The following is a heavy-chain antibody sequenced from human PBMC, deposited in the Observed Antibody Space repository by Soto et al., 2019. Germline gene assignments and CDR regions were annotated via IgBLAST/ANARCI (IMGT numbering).Heavy chain of an antibody. Sequence: PSETLSLTCTVSGGSISSGGYYWSWIRQHPGEGLEWIGYIYYRGSTYYNPSLNSRLTISVDTSKNQFSLKLSSVTAADTAFYSCARLGHNKNALDMWGQGTMVTVSS. CDR1: GGSISSGGYY. J-gene: IGHJ3*02. CDR3: ARLGHNKNALDM. V-gene: IGHV4-31*03. CDR2: IYYRGST.